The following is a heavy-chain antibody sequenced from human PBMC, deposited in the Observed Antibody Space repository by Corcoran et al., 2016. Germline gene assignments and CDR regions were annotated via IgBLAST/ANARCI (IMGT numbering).Heavy chain of an antibody. V-gene: IGHV1-46*01. D-gene: IGHD2-15*01. Sequence: QVQLVQSGAEVKKPGASVKVSCKASGYTFTSYYMHWVRQAPGQGLEWMGIINPSGGSTSYAQKFQGRVTMTRDTYTSTVYMELSSLRSEDTAVYYCAREVGYCSGGSCYYYGMDVWGQGTTVTVSS. CDR1: GYTFTSYY. CDR3: AREVGYCSGGSCYYYGMDV. CDR2: INPSGGST. J-gene: IGHJ6*02.